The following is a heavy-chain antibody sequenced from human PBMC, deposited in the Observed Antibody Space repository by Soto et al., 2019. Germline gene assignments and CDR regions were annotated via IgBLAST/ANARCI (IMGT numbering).Heavy chain of an antibody. J-gene: IGHJ4*02. CDR3: VRAEGGRYDYVWGSYHQGPFDY. V-gene: IGHV3-11*06. CDR2: ISSSSSYT. Sequence: GGSLRLSCAASGFTFSDYYMSWIRQAPGKGLEWVSYISSSSSYTNYADSVKGRFTISRDNAKNSLYLQMDSLRAEDTAVYYCVRAEGGRYDYVWGSYHQGPFDYWGQGTLVTVSS. CDR1: GFTFSDYY. D-gene: IGHD3-16*02.